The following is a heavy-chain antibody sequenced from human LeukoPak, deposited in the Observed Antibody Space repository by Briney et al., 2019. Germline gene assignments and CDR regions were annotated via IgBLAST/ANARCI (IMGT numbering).Heavy chain of an antibody. CDR3: AREGYSSSSDY. CDR1: GFTFSSYG. Sequence: GGSLRLSCAASGFTFSSYGMHWVRQAPGKGLEWVAVISYDGSNKYYADSVKGRFTISRDNSKNTLYLQMNSLRAEDTAVYYCAREGYSSSSDYWGQGTLVTVSS. CDR2: ISYDGSNK. J-gene: IGHJ4*02. V-gene: IGHV3-30*03. D-gene: IGHD6-13*01.